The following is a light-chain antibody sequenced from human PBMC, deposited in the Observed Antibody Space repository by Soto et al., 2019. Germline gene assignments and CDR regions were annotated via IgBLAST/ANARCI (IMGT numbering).Light chain of an antibody. J-gene: IGLJ1*01. V-gene: IGLV2-14*01. CDR2: EVS. CDR3: SSYTSSSTLV. Sequence: QSALTQPASVSGSPGQSITISCTGTSSDVGGYNYVSWYQQHPGKAPKLMIYEVSNRPSGASNRFSGSKSGNTASLTISGLQAEDEADYYCSSYTSSSTLVFGTGTKSPS. CDR1: SSDVGGYNY.